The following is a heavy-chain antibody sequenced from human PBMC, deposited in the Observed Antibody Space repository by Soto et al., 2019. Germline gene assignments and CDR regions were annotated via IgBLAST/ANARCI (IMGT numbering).Heavy chain of an antibody. CDR2: ISSGSNT. Sequence: EVQLLESGGGLVQPEGSLRLSCVASGFPFSSYAMSWVRQTPGRGLECVSSISSGSNTYYTDSVRGRFTISRDNSKNSLYLQMSSLRADDTALYYCAKASATGKSDGMDVWGQGTTVSVSS. CDR1: GFPFSSYA. J-gene: IGHJ6*02. D-gene: IGHD7-27*01. CDR3: AKASATGKSDGMDV. V-gene: IGHV3-23*01.